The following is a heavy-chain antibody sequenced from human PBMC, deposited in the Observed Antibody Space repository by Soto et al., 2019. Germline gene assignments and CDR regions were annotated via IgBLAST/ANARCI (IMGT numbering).Heavy chain of an antibody. V-gene: IGHV3-30-3*01. CDR1: GFTFSSYA. D-gene: IGHD6-19*01. CDR3: ASYDRGMGSGWYAGYFDL. Sequence: QVQLVESGGGVVQPGRSLRLSCAASGFTFSSYAMHWVRQAPGKGLEWVAVISYDGSNKYYADSVKGRFTISRDNSKNPLYLQMNSLIAEDTAVYYCASYDRGMGSGWYAGYFDLWGRGTLGTVSS. CDR2: ISYDGSNK. J-gene: IGHJ2*01.